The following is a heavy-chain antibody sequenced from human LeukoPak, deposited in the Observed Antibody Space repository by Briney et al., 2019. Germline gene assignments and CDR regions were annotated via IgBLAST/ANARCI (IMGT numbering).Heavy chain of an antibody. CDR1: GGSFSGYY. J-gene: IGHJ4*02. CDR3: AREYIFDPGFDY. V-gene: IGHV4-34*01. Sequence: SETLSLTCAVYGGSFSGYYWSWIRQPPGKGLEWIGEINHSGSTNYNPSLKSRVTISVDTSKNQFSLKPSSVTAADTAVYYCAREYIFDPGFDYWGQGTLVTVSS. D-gene: IGHD3-3*02. CDR2: INHSGST.